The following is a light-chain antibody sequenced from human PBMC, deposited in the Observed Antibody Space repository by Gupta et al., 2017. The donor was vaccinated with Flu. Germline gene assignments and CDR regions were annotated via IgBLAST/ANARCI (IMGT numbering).Light chain of an antibody. Sequence: SYELTQPPSVSVSPGQTARITCSGDALSKHYTYWYRRKTGQVPMLVIYRDTQRPSGISERFSGSTSGATVTLTISAVQADDEADYYCCSPDESNTYVVFGGGTKLTVL. J-gene: IGLJ2*01. V-gene: IGLV3-25*01. CDR1: ALSKHY. CDR2: RDT. CDR3: CSPDESNTYVV.